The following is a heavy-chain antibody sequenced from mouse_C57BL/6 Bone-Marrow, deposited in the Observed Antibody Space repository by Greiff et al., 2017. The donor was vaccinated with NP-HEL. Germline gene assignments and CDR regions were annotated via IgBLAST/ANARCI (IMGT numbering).Heavy chain of an antibody. CDR3: TTGLDDAMDY. Sequence: VQLQQSGAELVRPGASVKLSCTASGFNIKDDYMHWVKQRPEQGLEWLGWIDPENGDTAYASQFPGTATITADPSYNTAYLQLCSLTSEDTAVYYCTTGLDDAMDYWGQGTSVTVSS. V-gene: IGHV14-4*01. D-gene: IGHD3-3*01. CDR1: GFNIKDDY. J-gene: IGHJ4*01. CDR2: IDPENGDT.